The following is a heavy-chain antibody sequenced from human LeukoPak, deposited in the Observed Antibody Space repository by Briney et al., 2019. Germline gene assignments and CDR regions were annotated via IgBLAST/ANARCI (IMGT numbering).Heavy chain of an antibody. D-gene: IGHD3-10*01. CDR1: GGSISTFY. CDR3: ARILWFGESYGMDV. V-gene: IGHV4-59*01. Sequence: SETLSLTCTVSGGSISTFYWSWIRQPPGKELEFIGYISYTGSTNYNPSLRSRVTISLDTSKNQFSLKLSSVTAADTAVYYCARILWFGESYGMDVWGQGTTVTVSS. J-gene: IGHJ6*02. CDR2: ISYTGST.